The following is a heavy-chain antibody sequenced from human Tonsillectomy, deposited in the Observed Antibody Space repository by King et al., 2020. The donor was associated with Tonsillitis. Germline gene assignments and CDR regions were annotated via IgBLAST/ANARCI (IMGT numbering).Heavy chain of an antibody. CDR3: VKDGHGVGDF. Sequence: VQLVESGGGLVQPGGSLRLSCSASGFNFNNYAMQWVRQAPGKGMEYVAAISKTGNNTFYGDSVKGRFTISRDNSKNTLYVQMSSLRVEYTAVYYCVKDGHGVGDFGGQGTLVTVSS. CDR2: ISKTGNNT. D-gene: IGHD4-17*01. CDR1: GFNFNNYA. V-gene: IGHV3-64*05. J-gene: IGHJ4*02.